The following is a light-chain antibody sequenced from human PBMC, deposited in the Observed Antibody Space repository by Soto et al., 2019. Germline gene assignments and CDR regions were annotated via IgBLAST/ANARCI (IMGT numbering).Light chain of an antibody. Sequence: EIVMTQSPATLSASPGERATLSCRASQTVNNNLAWYQQKPGQAPRLLIYGASARATGIPARFSGSGSGTEFTLTISSLQSEDFAVYYCQQYNNWPITFGGGTKVEIK. J-gene: IGKJ4*01. CDR2: GAS. CDR1: QTVNNN. V-gene: IGKV3-15*01. CDR3: QQYNNWPIT.